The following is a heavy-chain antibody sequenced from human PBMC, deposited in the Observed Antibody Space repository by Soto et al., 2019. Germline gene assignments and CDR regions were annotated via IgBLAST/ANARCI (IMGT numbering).Heavy chain of an antibody. J-gene: IGHJ4*01. V-gene: IGHV3-23*01. D-gene: IGHD3-9*01. CDR3: ANLSLGRYYDILTGIPAPY. CDR2: ISGSGPTT. CDR1: GRKFSSNA. Sequence: GCRRLTGAASGRKFSSNAMSWVRQKQGKGLDCFSAISGSGPTTYSAHSVKRRFTISRDNSENTLYLQMNSLRAEDTAVYYCANLSLGRYYDILTGIPAPYWGHGTPVIVSS.